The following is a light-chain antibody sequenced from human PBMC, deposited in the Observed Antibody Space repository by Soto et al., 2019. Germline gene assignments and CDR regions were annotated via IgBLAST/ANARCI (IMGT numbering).Light chain of an antibody. CDR3: QQYNNWPPYT. V-gene: IGKV3-15*01. J-gene: IGKJ2*01. CDR1: NSVSSN. CDR2: GAS. Sequence: EIVMTQSPATLSVSAGEIATLSCRASNSVSSNLAWYQQKPGQAPWLLIYGASTRATGSPARFSGSGSGIEFTLTISSQQSEDFAVYYCQQYNNWPPYTFGQGTKLEIK.